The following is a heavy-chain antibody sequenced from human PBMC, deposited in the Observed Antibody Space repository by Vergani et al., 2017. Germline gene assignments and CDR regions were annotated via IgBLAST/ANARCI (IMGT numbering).Heavy chain of an antibody. CDR2: ISSSGSTI. CDR1: GFTFSSYE. D-gene: IGHD3-3*01. V-gene: IGHV3-48*03. J-gene: IGHJ4*02. Sequence: EVQLVESGGGLVQPGGSLRLSCAASGFTFSSYEMNWVRQAPGKGLEWVSYISSSGSTIYYADSVKGRFTISRDNAKNSLYLQMNSLRAEDTAVYYCASGPDFWGGYYTEFDYWGQGTLVTVSS. CDR3: ASGPDFWGGYYTEFDY.